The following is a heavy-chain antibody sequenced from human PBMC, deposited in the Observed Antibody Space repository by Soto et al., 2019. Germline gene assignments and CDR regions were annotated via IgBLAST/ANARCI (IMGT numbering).Heavy chain of an antibody. Sequence: QLQLQESGPGLVKPSETLSLTCTVSGVSISDTSYYWGWIRQPPGKGLDWIGTIYFNGNTFYNPSLKRRLTIPVDTSTNQFSLRLTSVTAADTAVYYCARQGSYWGQGTLVAVSS. CDR3: ARQGSY. CDR2: IYFNGNT. J-gene: IGHJ4*02. CDR1: GVSISDTSYY. V-gene: IGHV4-39*01.